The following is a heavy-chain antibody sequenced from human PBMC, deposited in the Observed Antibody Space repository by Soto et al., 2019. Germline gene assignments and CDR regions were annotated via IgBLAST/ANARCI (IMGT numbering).Heavy chain of an antibody. CDR2: INYDGSII. D-gene: IGHD5-12*01. J-gene: IGHJ4*02. Sequence: GGSLRLSCAASGFTFSSYWMHWVRQAPGKGLVWVSRINYDGSIITYAESVKGRFTISRDNAKNTLFLQMNSLRDEDTAVYYCARALGGYDDYWGQGALVTVSS. CDR3: ARALGGYDDY. V-gene: IGHV3-74*03. CDR1: GFTFSSYW.